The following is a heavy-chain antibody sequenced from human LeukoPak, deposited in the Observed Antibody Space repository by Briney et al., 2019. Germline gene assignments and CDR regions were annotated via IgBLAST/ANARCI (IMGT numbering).Heavy chain of an antibody. CDR2: IIPIFGTA. J-gene: IGHJ2*01. CDR1: GGTFSSYA. V-gene: IGHV1-69*13. Sequence: ASVKVSWKASGGTFSSYAISWVRQAPGQGLEWMGGIIPIFGTANYAQKFQGRVTITADESTSTAYMELRSLRSDDTAVYYCARGDSSGTPYWYFDLWGRGTLVTVSS. CDR3: ARGDSSGTPYWYFDL. D-gene: IGHD3-22*01.